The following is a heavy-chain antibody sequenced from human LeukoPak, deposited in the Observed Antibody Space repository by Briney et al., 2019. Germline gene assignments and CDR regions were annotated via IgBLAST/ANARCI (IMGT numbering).Heavy chain of an antibody. CDR2: INHSGST. D-gene: IGHD4-17*01. V-gene: IGHV4-34*01. CDR3: ARDSYGDLGWFDP. J-gene: IGHJ5*02. Sequence: PSETLSLTCAVYGGSFSGYYWSWIRQPPGKGLEWIGEINHSGSTNYNPSLKSRVTISVDTSKNQFSLKLSSVTAADTAVYYCARDSYGDLGWFDPWGQGTLVTVSS. CDR1: GGSFSGYY.